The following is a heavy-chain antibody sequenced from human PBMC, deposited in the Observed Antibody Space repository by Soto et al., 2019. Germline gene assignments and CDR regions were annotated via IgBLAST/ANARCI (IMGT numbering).Heavy chain of an antibody. CDR3: ASSSPFHY. V-gene: IGHV4-39*01. J-gene: IGHJ4*02. Sequence: SETLSLTCSVSGASVGSGSYYWTWIRQPPGRGLEWIGNIYYNGNTNYRPSLKSRVNISIDTSKNQFSLKLTSVTAADTGVYYCASSSPFHYWGPGILVTVSS. D-gene: IGHD6-6*01. CDR1: GASVGSGSYY. CDR2: IYYNGNT.